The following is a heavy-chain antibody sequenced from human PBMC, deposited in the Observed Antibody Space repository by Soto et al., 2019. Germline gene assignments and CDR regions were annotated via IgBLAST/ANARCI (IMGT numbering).Heavy chain of an antibody. CDR3: ARGGYYDSSGSRDYHYYGMNV. Sequence: ASVKVSCKASGYTFSSYGISWVRQAPGQGLEWLGWISPYYDDTKYAQKVQGRVFMTTDTSSKTAYLDLRSLRSDDTAVYYCARGGYYDSSGSRDYHYYGMNVWGQGTTVTVSS. CDR2: ISPYYDDT. V-gene: IGHV1-18*01. D-gene: IGHD3-22*01. J-gene: IGHJ6*02. CDR1: GYTFSSYG.